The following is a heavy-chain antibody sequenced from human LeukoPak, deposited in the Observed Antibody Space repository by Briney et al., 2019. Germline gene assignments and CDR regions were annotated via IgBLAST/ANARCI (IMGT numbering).Heavy chain of an antibody. CDR3: ARDGGYCSSTSCSYYYYYGMDA. CDR1: GYTFTSYY. V-gene: IGHV1-46*01. J-gene: IGHJ6*02. Sequence: ASVKVSFKASGYTFTSYYMHWVRQAPGQGLEWMGIINPSGGSTSYAQKFQGRVTMTRDTSTSTVYMELSSLRSEDTAVYYCARDGGYCSSTSCSYYYYYGMDAWGQGTTVTVSS. CDR2: INPSGGST. D-gene: IGHD2-2*01.